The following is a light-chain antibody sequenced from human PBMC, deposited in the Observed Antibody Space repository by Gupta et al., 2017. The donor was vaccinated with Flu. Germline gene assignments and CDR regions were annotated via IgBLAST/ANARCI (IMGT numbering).Light chain of an antibody. Sequence: NVLTQSPATLSLSPGETATLSCRVRDSVSASYIAWYQQRSGQAPRLLIYEASSRASGIPDRFSGGGSGTAFTLTISELEPEDLAVYYCQLYGASITFGQGTRLEIK. CDR1: DSVSASY. CDR2: EAS. V-gene: IGKV3-20*01. J-gene: IGKJ5*01. CDR3: QLYGASIT.